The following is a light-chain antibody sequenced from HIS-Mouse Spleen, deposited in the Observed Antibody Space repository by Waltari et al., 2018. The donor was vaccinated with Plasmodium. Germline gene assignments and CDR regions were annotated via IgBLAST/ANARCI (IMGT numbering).Light chain of an antibody. CDR3: QQRSNWPLYT. Sequence: EIVLTQSPATLSLSPGERATLSCRASQSVSSYLAWYQQKPGQAPRLLSYDASNRATGIPARFSGSWSGTDFTLTISGLEPEDFAVYYCQQRSNWPLYTFGQGTKLEIK. CDR1: QSVSSY. J-gene: IGKJ2*01. V-gene: IGKV3-11*01. CDR2: DAS.